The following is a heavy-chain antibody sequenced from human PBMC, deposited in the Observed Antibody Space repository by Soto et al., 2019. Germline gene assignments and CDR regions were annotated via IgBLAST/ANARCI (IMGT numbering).Heavy chain of an antibody. V-gene: IGHV4-39*01. J-gene: IGHJ6*02. Sequence: QLQLQESGPGLVKPSETLSLTCTVSGGSISGTGYYWAWIRQPPGKGLQWIGSIYYSGSTYYNPSLKRRVTIPVDTARNQFPLTMYSVTAADTALYYCARPLFAGMVVAGGMDVWGQGTTVTVSS. CDR1: GGSISGTGYY. CDR2: IYYSGST. CDR3: ARPLFAGMVVAGGMDV. D-gene: IGHD2-21*01.